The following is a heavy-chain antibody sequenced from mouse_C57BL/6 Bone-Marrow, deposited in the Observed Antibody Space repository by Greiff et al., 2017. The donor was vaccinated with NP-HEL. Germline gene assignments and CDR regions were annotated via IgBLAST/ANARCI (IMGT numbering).Heavy chain of an antibody. J-gene: IGHJ4*01. CDR2: INPSTCGT. CDR1: GYSFTGYY. V-gene: IGHV1-42*01. CDR3: ARGGLRRVDY. D-gene: IGHD2-4*01. Sequence: EVKLVESGPELVKPGASVKISCKASGYSFTGYYMNWVKQSPEKSLEWIGEINPSTCGTTYNQKFKAKATLTVDKSSSTAYMQLKSLTSEDSAVYYGARGGLRRVDYWGQGTSVTVSS.